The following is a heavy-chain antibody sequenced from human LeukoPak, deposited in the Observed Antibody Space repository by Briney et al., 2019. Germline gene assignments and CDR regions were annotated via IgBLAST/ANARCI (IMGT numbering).Heavy chain of an antibody. V-gene: IGHV3-11*01. CDR3: AGDLTYYYDSSANDY. J-gene: IGHJ4*02. Sequence: GGSLRLSCAASGFTFSDYYMSWIRQAPGKGLEWVSYISSSGSTIYYADSVKGRFTISRDNAKNSLYLQMNSLRAEDTAVYYCAGDLTYYYDSSANDYWGQGTLVTVSS. CDR1: GFTFSDYY. D-gene: IGHD3-22*01. CDR2: ISSSGSTI.